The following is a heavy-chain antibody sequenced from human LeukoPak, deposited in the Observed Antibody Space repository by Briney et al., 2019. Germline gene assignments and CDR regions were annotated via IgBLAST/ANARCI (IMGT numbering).Heavy chain of an antibody. D-gene: IGHD2-2*01. V-gene: IGHV1-18*01. J-gene: IGHJ6*02. CDR2: ISAYNGNT. CDR3: ARLISDILCSDTSCYEYYYYYVMDV. CDR1: GYTLISHA. Sequence: ASVKVSCKASGYTLISHAISWVRQAPGQGLEWMGWISAYNGNTNYAQKLQGRVTMTTDTSTSTAYMELRSLRSDDTAVYYCARLISDILCSDTSCYEYYYYYVMDVWGQGTTVTVSS.